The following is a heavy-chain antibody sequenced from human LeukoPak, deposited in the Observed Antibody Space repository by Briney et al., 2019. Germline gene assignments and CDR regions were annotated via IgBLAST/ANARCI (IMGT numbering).Heavy chain of an antibody. Sequence: GGSLRLSCAASGFRFVDYWMTWARHVPGKGLEWVANIKQDGAEKHYAESVEGRFIISRDNAKNSLYLEMDSLKVEDTAVYYCARVGAWDLQRVFDYWGQGTLVTVS. V-gene: IGHV3-7*01. CDR3: ARVGAWDLQRVFDY. J-gene: IGHJ4*02. D-gene: IGHD1-26*01. CDR1: GFRFVDYW. CDR2: IKQDGAEK.